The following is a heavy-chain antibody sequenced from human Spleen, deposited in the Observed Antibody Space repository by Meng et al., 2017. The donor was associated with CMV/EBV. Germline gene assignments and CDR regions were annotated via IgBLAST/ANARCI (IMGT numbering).Heavy chain of an antibody. Sequence: LRLSCEASGFTFSSFWMNWVRQAPGKGLEWVATINQDGSEKYYVDSVKGRFTISRDNAKNSLSLQMNSLRGEDTAVYYCAEAATLAGWGQGTLVTVSS. CDR3: AEAATLAG. CDR2: INQDGSEK. CDR1: GFTFSSFW. D-gene: IGHD2-15*01. V-gene: IGHV3-7*01. J-gene: IGHJ4*02.